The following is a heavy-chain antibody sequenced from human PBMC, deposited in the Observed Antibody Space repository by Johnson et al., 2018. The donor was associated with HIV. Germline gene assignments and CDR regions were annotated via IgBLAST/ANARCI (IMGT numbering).Heavy chain of an antibody. J-gene: IGHJ3*02. CDR2: INWNGGST. D-gene: IGHD1-26*01. CDR3: ARGGSGSFLLGAFDI. CDR1: RFTFDDYV. Sequence: VQLVESGGGVVRPGGSLRLSCAASRFTFDDYVMSWVRQAPGKGLEWVSGINWNGGSTGYADSVKGRFTISRDNAKNSLYLQMNSLRAEDTAFYYCARGGSGSFLLGAFDIWGQGTIVTVSS. V-gene: IGHV3-20*04.